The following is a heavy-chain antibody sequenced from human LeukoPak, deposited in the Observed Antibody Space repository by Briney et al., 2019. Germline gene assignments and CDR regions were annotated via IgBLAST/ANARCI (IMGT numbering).Heavy chain of an antibody. CDR2: ISNDGSNK. D-gene: IGHD2-21*02. CDR3: ARDWRVTANYYVDY. Sequence: PGGSLRLSCAASGFAFSSYAMHWVRQAPGKGLEWVAVISNDGSNKYYADSVKGRFTISRDNSKNTLYLQMNSLRAEDTAVYYCARDWRVTANYYVDYWDRGTLVTVYS. V-gene: IGHV3-30*01. CDR1: GFAFSSYA. J-gene: IGHJ4*02.